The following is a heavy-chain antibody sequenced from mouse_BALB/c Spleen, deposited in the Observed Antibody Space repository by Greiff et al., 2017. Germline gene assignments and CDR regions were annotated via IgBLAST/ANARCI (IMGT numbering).Heavy chain of an antibody. Sequence: EVQLQQSGPELVKPGASVKMSCKASGYTFTSYVMHWVKQKPGQGLEWIGYINPYNDGTKYNEKFKGKATLTSDKSSSTAYMELSSLTSEDSAVYYCARFTGGGNYEAWFAYWGQGTLVTVSA. V-gene: IGHV1-14*01. D-gene: IGHD2-1*01. J-gene: IGHJ3*01. CDR2: INPYNDGT. CDR3: ARFTGGGNYEAWFAY. CDR1: GYTFTSYV.